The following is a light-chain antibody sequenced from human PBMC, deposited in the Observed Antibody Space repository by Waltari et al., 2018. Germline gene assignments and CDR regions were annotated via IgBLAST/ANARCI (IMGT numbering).Light chain of an antibody. CDR2: EVS. J-gene: IGLJ2*01. V-gene: IGLV2-8*01. CDR3: SSYAGNYNVL. Sequence: QSALTQPPSASGSPGPSVTIPCTGTSSAVGGSDYVSGYQQHPGKAPKVMSYEVSKRPSGVPDRFSGSKSGNTASLTVSGLQAEDEADYYCSSYAGNYNVLFGGGTKLTVL. CDR1: SSAVGGSDY.